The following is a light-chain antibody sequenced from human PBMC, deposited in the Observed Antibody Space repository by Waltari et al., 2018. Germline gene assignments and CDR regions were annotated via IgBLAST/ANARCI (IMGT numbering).Light chain of an antibody. V-gene: IGKV4-1*01. Sequence: DIVMTQSPDSLAVSLGERATINCQSTQSVLYSSNNKNYLTWYQQKPGQPPKLLICWASTRESGVPDRFSGSGSGTDFTLTISSLQAEDVAVYYCQQYYSSPPTFGQGTKVEIK. CDR1: QSVLYSSNNKNY. J-gene: IGKJ1*01. CDR2: WAS. CDR3: QQYYSSPPT.